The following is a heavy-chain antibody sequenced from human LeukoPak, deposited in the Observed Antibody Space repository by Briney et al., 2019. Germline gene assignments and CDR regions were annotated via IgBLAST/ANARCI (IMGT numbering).Heavy chain of an antibody. J-gene: IGHJ4*01. Sequence: GASLRLSCAASGFTFSSYAMSWVRQAPGKGLEWVSAISGSGGSTYYADSVKGRFTISRDNSKNTLYLQMNSLRAEDTAVYYCCKNIGGPPRHFDYWGQGTPVTV. D-gene: IGHD3-16*01. CDR1: GFTFSSYA. CDR3: CKNIGGPPRHFDY. CDR2: ISGSGGST. V-gene: IGHV3-23*01.